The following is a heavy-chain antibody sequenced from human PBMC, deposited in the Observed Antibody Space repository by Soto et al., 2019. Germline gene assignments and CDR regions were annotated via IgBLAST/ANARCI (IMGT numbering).Heavy chain of an antibody. D-gene: IGHD5-12*01. Sequence: SETLSLTCTVSGGSISSGDYYWSWIRQPPGKGLEWIGYIYYSGSTYYNPSLKSRVTISVDTSKNQFSLKLSSVTAADTAVYYCARRTSGYAWAFDYWGQGTLVTVSS. CDR2: IYYSGST. J-gene: IGHJ4*02. CDR1: GGSISSGDYY. V-gene: IGHV4-30-4*01. CDR3: ARRTSGYAWAFDY.